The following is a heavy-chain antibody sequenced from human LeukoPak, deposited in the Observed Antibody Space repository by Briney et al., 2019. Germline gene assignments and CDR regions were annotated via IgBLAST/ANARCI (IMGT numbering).Heavy chain of an antibody. CDR1: GYTFTSYD. Sequence: ASVKLSCKASGYTFTSYDINWVRQATGQGLEWMGWMNPNSGNAGSAQKFQVRGTITRNTSISTAYMEMSSLRSEDTAVYYCARMAGSSSWTLGYLWYYYYYMDVWGKGPTVTVSS. CDR3: ARMAGSSSWTLGYLWYYYYYMDV. J-gene: IGHJ6*03. CDR2: MNPNSGNA. D-gene: IGHD6-13*01. V-gene: IGHV1-8*01.